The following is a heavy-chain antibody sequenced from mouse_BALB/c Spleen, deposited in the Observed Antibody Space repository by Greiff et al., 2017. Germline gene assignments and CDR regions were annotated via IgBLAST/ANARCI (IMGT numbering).Heavy chain of an antibody. Sequence: EVQVVESGGGLVQPGGSRKLSCAASGFTFSSFGMHWVRQAPEKGLEWVAYISSGSSTIYYADTVKGRFTISRDNPKNTLFLQMTSLRSEDTAMYYCARSGYGNYGAYWGQGTLVTVSA. CDR2: ISSGSSTI. D-gene: IGHD2-1*01. CDR1: GFTFSSFG. J-gene: IGHJ3*01. V-gene: IGHV5-17*02. CDR3: ARSGYGNYGAY.